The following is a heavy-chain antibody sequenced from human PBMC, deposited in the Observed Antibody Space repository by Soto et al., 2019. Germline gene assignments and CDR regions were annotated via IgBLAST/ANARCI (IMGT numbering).Heavy chain of an antibody. V-gene: IGHV3-30*18. J-gene: IGHJ4*02. Sequence: VGSLRLSCAASGFTFSSYGMHWVRQAPGKGLEWVAVISYDGSNKYYADSVKGRFTISRDNSKNTLYLQMNSLRAEDTAVYYCAKPFSIPWYSSGWKYGDGFDYWGQGTLVTVSS. CDR2: ISYDGSNK. CDR3: AKPFSIPWYSSGWKYGDGFDY. D-gene: IGHD6-19*01. CDR1: GFTFSSYG.